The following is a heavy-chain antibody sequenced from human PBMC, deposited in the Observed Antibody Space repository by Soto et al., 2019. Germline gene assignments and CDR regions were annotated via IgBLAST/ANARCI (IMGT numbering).Heavy chain of an antibody. J-gene: IGHJ4*02. Sequence: QVQLVQSGPEVKKPGASVKVSCKTPGYVYISYGISWVRQAPGHGLEWVGWISAYTGKADYAQKFQGRVTMTTETSTSTAFLELRSLRSDDTAVYYCARDQRYYGSGSYYSDSWGQGTLVTVSS. CDR3: ARDQRYYGSGSYYSDS. D-gene: IGHD3-10*01. V-gene: IGHV1-18*04. CDR1: GYVYISYG. CDR2: ISAYTGKA.